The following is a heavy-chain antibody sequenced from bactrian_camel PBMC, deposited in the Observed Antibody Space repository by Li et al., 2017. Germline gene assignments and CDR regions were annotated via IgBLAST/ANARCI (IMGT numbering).Heavy chain of an antibody. Sequence: VQLVESGGGSVQAGGSLTLSCAASGYSYSVYCMGWFRQAPGKEREAVASINFGVTYYADSVKGRFTISQDNSKNILYLEMTNLKPEDTAMYYCASTSLFCTGAHCFSRGLYSYWGQGPRSPSP. CDR3: ASTSLFCTGAHCFSRGLYSY. V-gene: IGHV3S53*01. D-gene: IGHD7*01. CDR2: INFGVT. J-gene: IGHJ4*01. CDR1: GYSYSVYC.